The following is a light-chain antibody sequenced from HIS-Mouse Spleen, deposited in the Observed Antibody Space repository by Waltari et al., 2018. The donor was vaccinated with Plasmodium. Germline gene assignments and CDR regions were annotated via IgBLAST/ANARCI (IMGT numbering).Light chain of an antibody. CDR2: DES. Sequence: IQMTQSPSSLSASVGDRVTLTCQASQDISNYLNWYQQKPGKAPKLLIYDESNLETGVTSRFSGSGSGTDFTFTISSLQPEDIATYYCQQYDNLPYTFGQGTKLEIK. J-gene: IGKJ2*01. CDR1: QDISNY. CDR3: QQYDNLPYT. V-gene: IGKV1-33*01.